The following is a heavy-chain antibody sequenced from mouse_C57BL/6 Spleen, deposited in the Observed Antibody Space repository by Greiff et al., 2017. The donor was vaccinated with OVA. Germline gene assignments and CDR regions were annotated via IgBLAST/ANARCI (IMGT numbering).Heavy chain of an antibody. CDR2: INYDGSST. V-gene: IGHV5-16*01. J-gene: IGHJ4*01. CDR1: GFTFSDYY. CDR3: AREGFLLFGMDY. D-gene: IGHD2-1*01. Sequence: EVNVVESEGGLVQPGSSMKLSCTASGFTFSDYYMAWVRQVPEKGLEWVANINYDGSSTYYLDSLKSRFIISRDNAKNILYLQMSSLKSEDTATYYCAREGFLLFGMDYWGQGTSVTVSS.